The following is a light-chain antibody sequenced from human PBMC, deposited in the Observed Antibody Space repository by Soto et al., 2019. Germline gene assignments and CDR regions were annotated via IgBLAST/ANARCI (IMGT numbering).Light chain of an antibody. CDR2: LNSDGSH. CDR1: SGHSSYT. CDR3: QTWGTGIQV. Sequence: QLVLTQSPSASASLGASVKLTCTLSSGHSSYTIAWHQQQPEKGPRYLMMLNSDGSHNKGDGIPDRFSGSSSGAERYLIISSLQSEDEADYYCQTWGTGIQVFGGGTKLTVL. J-gene: IGLJ3*02. V-gene: IGLV4-69*01.